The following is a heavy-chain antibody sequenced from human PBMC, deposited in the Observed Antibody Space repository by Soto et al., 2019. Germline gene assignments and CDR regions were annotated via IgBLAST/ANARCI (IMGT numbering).Heavy chain of an antibody. CDR2: IIPIFGTA. CDR1: GGTFSSYA. CDR3: AREAGSRQRDEV. D-gene: IGHD6-13*01. V-gene: IGHV1-69*01. Sequence: QVQLVQSGAEVKKPGSSVKVSCKASGGTFSSYAISWVRQAPGQGLEWMRGIIPIFGTANYAQKFQGRVTITADESTSTAYMELSSLRFEDTAVYYGAREAGSRQRDEVWGQGTLVTVSS. J-gene: IGHJ4*02.